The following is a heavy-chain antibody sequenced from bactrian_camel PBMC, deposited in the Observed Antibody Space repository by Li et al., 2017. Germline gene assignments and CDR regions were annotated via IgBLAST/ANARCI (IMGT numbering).Heavy chain of an antibody. V-gene: IGHV3S53*01. Sequence: VQLVESGGGSVQAGESLRLSCATSGYNQDRNCMGWFRQVPGKEREGVAVICSDDATSYPESVKGRFTVSRDNAKNTVYLQMNSLKEEDTALYYCASAHRECVPTAWWGQGTQVTVS. CDR1: GYNQDRNC. CDR2: ICSDDAT. D-gene: IGHD1*01. J-gene: IGHJ4*01. CDR3: ASAHRECVPTAW.